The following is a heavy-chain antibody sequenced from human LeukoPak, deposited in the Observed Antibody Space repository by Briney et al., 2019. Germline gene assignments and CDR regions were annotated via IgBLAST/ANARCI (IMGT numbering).Heavy chain of an antibody. CDR1: GGSFSGYY. D-gene: IGHD6-13*01. V-gene: IGHV4-34*01. CDR3: AREGSIWGLEYFQH. J-gene: IGHJ1*01. Sequence: SETLSLTCAVYGGSFSGYYWSWIRQPPGKGLEWIGEINHSGSTNYNPSLKSRVTISVDTSKNQFSLKLSSVTAADAAVYYCAREGSIWGLEYFQHWGQGTLVTVSS. CDR2: INHSGST.